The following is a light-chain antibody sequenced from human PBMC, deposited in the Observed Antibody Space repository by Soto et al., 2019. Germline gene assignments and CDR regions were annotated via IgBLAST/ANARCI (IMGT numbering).Light chain of an antibody. CDR1: QGMSSF. CDR3: QQFTSYPWT. J-gene: IGKJ1*01. Sequence: IQLTQSPSSLSASVGDRVTITCRASQGMSSFLAWYQQKPGKAPKLLIYAASTLYSGVPSRLSGSGSGTDFTLTISSLQPEDFATYYCQQFTSYPWTFGQGTKVEIK. V-gene: IGKV1-9*01. CDR2: AAS.